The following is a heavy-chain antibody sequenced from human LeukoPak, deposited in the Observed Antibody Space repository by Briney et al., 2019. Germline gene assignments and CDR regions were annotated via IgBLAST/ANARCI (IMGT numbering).Heavy chain of an antibody. V-gene: IGHV3-23*01. CDR1: GFTFSSYW. CDR2: ISGSGGST. J-gene: IGHJ4*02. CDR3: AKDQIRGIAVAVVY. Sequence: GGSLRLSCAASGFTFSSYWMHWVRQAPGKGLEWVSAISGSGGSTYYADSVKGRFTISRDNSKNTLYLQMNSLRAEDTAVYYCAKDQIRGIAVAVVYWGQGTLVTVSS. D-gene: IGHD6-19*01.